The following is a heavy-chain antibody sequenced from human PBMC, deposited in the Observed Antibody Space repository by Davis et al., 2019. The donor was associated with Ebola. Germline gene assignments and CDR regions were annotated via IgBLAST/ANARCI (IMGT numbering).Heavy chain of an antibody. Sequence: SGSMLVKPTQTLTLTCIFSGFSLSTSGLRVSWSRQPPGKALEWLARIDWDDDKFYSTSLKTRLTISKDTSKNQVVLTMTNMDPVDTATYYCARGYSSSSIDFDYWGQGTLVTVSS. V-gene: IGHV2-70*04. CDR3: ARGYSSSSIDFDY. J-gene: IGHJ4*02. CDR1: GFSLSTSGLR. D-gene: IGHD6-6*01. CDR2: IDWDDDK.